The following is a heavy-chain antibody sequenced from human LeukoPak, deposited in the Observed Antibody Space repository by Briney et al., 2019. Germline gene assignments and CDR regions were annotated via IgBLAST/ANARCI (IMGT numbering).Heavy chain of an antibody. CDR2: IYTSGST. D-gene: IGHD6-19*01. CDR1: GGSISSYY. Sequence: SETLSLTCTASGGSISSYYWSWIRQPAGKGLEWIGRIYTSGSTNYNPSLKSRVTMSVDTSKNQFSLKLSSVTAADTAVYYCARVGRVSSGWYYGDYFDYWGQGTLVTVSS. V-gene: IGHV4-4*07. CDR3: ARVGRVSSGWYYGDYFDY. J-gene: IGHJ4*02.